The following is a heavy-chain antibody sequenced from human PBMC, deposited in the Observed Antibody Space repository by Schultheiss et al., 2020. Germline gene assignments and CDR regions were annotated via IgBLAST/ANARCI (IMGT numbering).Heavy chain of an antibody. CDR3: VRPRLTALEARRGRYGWDV. V-gene: IGHV4-34*01. Sequence: SATLSLTCAVYGGSFSAYQWSWIRHSPRKGLEWIGEIYRSGTINYNPSLKSRVTMSIDTSKNQVSLSVNSVTAADTAVYYCVRPRLTALEARRGRYGWDVWGPGTAVTVSS. CDR1: GGSFSAYQ. CDR2: IYRSGTI. J-gene: IGHJ6*02. D-gene: IGHD3-16*01.